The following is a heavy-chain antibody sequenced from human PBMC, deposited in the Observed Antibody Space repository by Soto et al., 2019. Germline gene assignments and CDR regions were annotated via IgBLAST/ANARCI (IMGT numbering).Heavy chain of an antibody. CDR2: MYNSGTT. D-gene: IGHD2-21*02. Sequence: SETLSLTCTVSGGAVDSDSYYWTWIRQPPGKGLEWIAYMYNSGTTKYNPSLKSRVTISLDTSKNQFSLQLRFVTAADTAVYYCARPRSRDCYHAFDIWGPGTMVTVSS. V-gene: IGHV4-61*01. CDR1: GGAVDSDSYY. CDR3: ARPRSRDCYHAFDI. J-gene: IGHJ3*02.